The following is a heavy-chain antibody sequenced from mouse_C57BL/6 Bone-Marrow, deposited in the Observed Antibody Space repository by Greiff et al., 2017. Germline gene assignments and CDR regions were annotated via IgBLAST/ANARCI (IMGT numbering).Heavy chain of an antibody. D-gene: IGHD2-3*01. J-gene: IGHJ2*01. CDR3: ARSMMVTTTNWVNFDY. V-gene: IGHV1-42*01. CDR1: GYSFTGYY. Sequence: EVQLQQSGPELVKPGASVKISCKASGYSFTGYYMNWVKQSPEKSLEWIGEINPSTGGTTYNQKFKAKATLTVDKSSSTTYMQLKSRTSEDSAVYYCARSMMVTTTNWVNFDYWGQGTTLTVSS. CDR2: INPSTGGT.